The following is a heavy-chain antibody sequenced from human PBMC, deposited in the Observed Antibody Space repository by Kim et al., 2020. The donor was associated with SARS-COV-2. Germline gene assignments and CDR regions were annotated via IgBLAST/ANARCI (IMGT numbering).Heavy chain of an antibody. J-gene: IGHJ6*02. CDR1: GFTFDDYT. CDR3: AKGLLYGPIYYYYYGMDV. V-gene: IGHV3-43*01. Sequence: GGSLRLSCAASGFTFDDYTMHWVRQAPGKGLEWVSLISWDGGSTYYADSVKGRFTISRDNSKNSLYLQMNNLRPEDTALYYCAKGLLYGPIYYYYYGMDVWGQGTTVPVSS. D-gene: IGHD2-8*01. CDR2: ISWDGGST.